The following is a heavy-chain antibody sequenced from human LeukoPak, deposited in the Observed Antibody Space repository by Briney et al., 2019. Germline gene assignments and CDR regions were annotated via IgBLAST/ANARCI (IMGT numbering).Heavy chain of an antibody. V-gene: IGHV4-59*01. CDR3: ARGGGGVRKALDY. J-gene: IGHJ4*02. Sequence: SETLSLTCTVSGGSIRSYYWSWIRQPPGKGLEWIGYIYYSGSTNYNPSLKSRVTMSVDTPKNQFSLKLSSVTAADTAVYYCARGGGGVRKALDYWGQGILVVTVSS. CDR1: GGSIRSYY. D-gene: IGHD2-21*01. CDR2: IYYSGST.